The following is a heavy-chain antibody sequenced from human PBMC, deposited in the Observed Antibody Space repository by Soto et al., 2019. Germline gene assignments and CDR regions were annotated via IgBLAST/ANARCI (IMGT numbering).Heavy chain of an antibody. CDR3: ARSQGSSTSLEIYYYYYYGMDV. Sequence: QVQLVQSGAEVKKPESSVKVSCKASGGTFGSYAISWVRQAPGQGLEWMGGIIPIPGTAYYAQKFQGRVTIAADESTSTDYMELSSLRSEDTAVYYCARSQGSSTSLEIYYYYYYGMDVWGQGTTVTVSS. D-gene: IGHD2-2*01. CDR2: IIPIPGTA. V-gene: IGHV1-69*01. J-gene: IGHJ6*02. CDR1: GGTFGSYA.